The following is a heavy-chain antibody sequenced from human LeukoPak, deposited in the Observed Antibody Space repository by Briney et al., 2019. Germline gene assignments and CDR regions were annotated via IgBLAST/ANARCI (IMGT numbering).Heavy chain of an antibody. V-gene: IGHV3-23*01. CDR1: GFTYSSYA. CDR3: AKGTSSSWTYFDY. D-gene: IGHD6-13*01. CDR2: ISGSDSST. Sequence: PGGSLRLSCAASGFTYSSYAMSWVRQAPGKGLEWVSVISGSDSSTYYADSVKGRFTISRDNSKNTPYLQMNSLRAEDTAVYYCAKGTSSSWTYFDYWGQGTLVTASP. J-gene: IGHJ4*02.